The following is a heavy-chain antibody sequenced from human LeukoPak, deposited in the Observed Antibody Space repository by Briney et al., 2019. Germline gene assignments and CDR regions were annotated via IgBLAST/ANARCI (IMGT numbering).Heavy chain of an antibody. J-gene: IGHJ4*02. CDR1: GYTFTSYG. Sequence: ASVKVSCKASGYTFTSYGISWVRQAPGHGLEWMGWISAYNGNTNNAQKLQGRVTMTTDTSASTAYMELRSLRSDDTAVYYCARNYDILTGYSAFGYWGQGTLVTVSS. CDR2: ISAYNGNT. D-gene: IGHD3-9*01. CDR3: ARNYDILTGYSAFGY. V-gene: IGHV1-18*01.